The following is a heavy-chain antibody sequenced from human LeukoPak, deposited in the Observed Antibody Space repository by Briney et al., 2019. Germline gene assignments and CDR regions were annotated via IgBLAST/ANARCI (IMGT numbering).Heavy chain of an antibody. Sequence: GASVKVSCKASGGTFSSYAISWVRQAPGQGLEWMGGIIPIFGTANYAQKFQGRVTITTDESTSTAHMELSSLRSEDTAVYYRARGPPPYSNYYYMDVWGKGTTVTVSS. V-gene: IGHV1-69*05. D-gene: IGHD4-11*01. CDR1: GGTFSSYA. CDR3: ARGPPPYSNYYYMDV. CDR2: IIPIFGTA. J-gene: IGHJ6*03.